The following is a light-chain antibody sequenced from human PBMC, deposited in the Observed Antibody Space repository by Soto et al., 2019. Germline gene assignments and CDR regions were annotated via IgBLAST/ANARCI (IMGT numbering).Light chain of an antibody. CDR1: QSVSTRY. Sequence: ESVLTQSPGTLSLSPGERATLSCRASQSVSTRYLAWYQQKPGQAPRLLIYGAYIRATGIPDRFSGSGSGTDFTLTISRLEPEDFAVYYCHQFGRSPPAFTFGQGTKLEI. CDR2: GAY. V-gene: IGKV3-20*01. J-gene: IGKJ2*01. CDR3: HQFGRSPPAFT.